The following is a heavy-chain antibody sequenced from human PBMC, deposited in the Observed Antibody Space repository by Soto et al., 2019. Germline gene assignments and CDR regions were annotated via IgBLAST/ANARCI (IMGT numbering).Heavy chain of an antibody. CDR3: ARGGTAMVDNRFDP. V-gene: IGHV4-59*01. Sequence: SETLSLTCTVSGGSISSYYWSWIRQPPGKGLEWIGYIYYSGSTNYNPSFKSRVTISVDTSKNQFSLKLSSVTAADTAVYYCARGGTAMVDNRFDPWGQGTLVTVSS. D-gene: IGHD5-18*01. CDR1: GGSISSYY. CDR2: IYYSGST. J-gene: IGHJ5*02.